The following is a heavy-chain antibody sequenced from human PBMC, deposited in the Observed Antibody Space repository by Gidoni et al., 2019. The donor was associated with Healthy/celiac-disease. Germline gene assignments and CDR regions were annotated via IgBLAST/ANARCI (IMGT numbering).Heavy chain of an antibody. Sequence: QVQLVQSGAEVKKPGASVKVSCKASGYTFTSYAMHWVRQAPGQRLEWMGCINAGNGNPKYSQKFQGRVTITRDTSASTAYMELSSLRSEDTAVYYCASAGYSNAFDIWGQGTMVTVSS. CDR2: INAGNGNP. CDR3: ASAGYSNAFDI. D-gene: IGHD2-21*01. CDR1: GYTFTSYA. J-gene: IGHJ3*02. V-gene: IGHV1-3*01.